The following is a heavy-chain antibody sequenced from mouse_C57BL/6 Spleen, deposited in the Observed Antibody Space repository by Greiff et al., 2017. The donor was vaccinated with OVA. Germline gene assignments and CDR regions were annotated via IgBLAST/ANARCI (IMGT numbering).Heavy chain of an antibody. CDR2: IYPGDGDT. CDR1: GYAFSSYW. Sequence: QVQLQQSGAELVKPGASVKISCKASGYAFSSYWMNWVKQRPGKGLEWIGQIYPGDGDTNYNGKFKGKATLTADKSSSTAYMQLSSLTSEDSAVYFCAREGVTGTNWYFDVWGTGTTVTVSS. CDR3: AREGVTGTNWYFDV. V-gene: IGHV1-80*01. J-gene: IGHJ1*03. D-gene: IGHD4-1*01.